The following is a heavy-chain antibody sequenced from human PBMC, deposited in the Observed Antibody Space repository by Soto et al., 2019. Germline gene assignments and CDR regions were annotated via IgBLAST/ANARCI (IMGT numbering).Heavy chain of an antibody. J-gene: IGHJ6*02. Sequence: SVKVSCKASGGTFSSYAISWVRQAPGQGLEWMGGIIPIFGTANYAQKFQGRVTITADESTSTAYMELSSLRSEDTAVYYCARDGLGYCSGGSCYHTTGMDVWGQGTTVTVSS. V-gene: IGHV1-69*13. D-gene: IGHD2-15*01. CDR3: ARDGLGYCSGGSCYHTTGMDV. CDR1: GGTFSSYA. CDR2: IIPIFGTA.